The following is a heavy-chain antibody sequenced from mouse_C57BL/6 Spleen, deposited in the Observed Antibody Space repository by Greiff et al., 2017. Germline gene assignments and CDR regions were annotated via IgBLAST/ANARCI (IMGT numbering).Heavy chain of an antibody. J-gene: IGHJ2*01. CDR3: ARGGLTLQLRLPPSY. D-gene: IGHD3-2*02. V-gene: IGHV1-9*01. CDR1: GYTFTGYW. CDR2: ILPGSGST. Sequence: VQLQQSGAELMKPGASVKLSCTATGYTFTGYWIEWVKQRPGHGLEWIGEILPGSGSTNYNEKFKGKATFTADTSSNTAYMQLSSLTTEDSAIYSCARGGLTLQLRLPPSYWGQGTTLTVSS.